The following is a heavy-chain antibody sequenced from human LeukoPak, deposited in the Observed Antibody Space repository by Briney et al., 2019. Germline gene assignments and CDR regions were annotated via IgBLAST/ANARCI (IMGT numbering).Heavy chain of an antibody. J-gene: IGHJ3*02. CDR1: GGSISSGGYY. V-gene: IGHV4-31*11. D-gene: IGHD3-3*01. Sequence: SETLSLTCAVSGGSISSGGYYWSWIRHHPGKGLEWIGYIYYSGSTYYNPSLKSRISISADTSKNQFSLKLSSVTAADTAVYYCARVPFWSGYFGLVNAFDIWGQGTMVAVSS. CDR2: IYYSGST. CDR3: ARVPFWSGYFGLVNAFDI.